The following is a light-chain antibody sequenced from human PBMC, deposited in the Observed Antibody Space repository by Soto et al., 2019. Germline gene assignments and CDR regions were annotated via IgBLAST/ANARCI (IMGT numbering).Light chain of an antibody. J-gene: IGKJ4*01. CDR1: QGIGIY. CDR2: AAS. V-gene: IGKV1-27*01. CDR3: QKYNTAPLT. Sequence: DIQMTQSPSSLSASLGDRVTITCRARQGIGIYLAWFQQRPWKVPKLLIYAASTLQSGVPSRFSGSGSGTDFTLTISSLQPEDVAAYYCQKYNTAPLTFGGGTRVEIK.